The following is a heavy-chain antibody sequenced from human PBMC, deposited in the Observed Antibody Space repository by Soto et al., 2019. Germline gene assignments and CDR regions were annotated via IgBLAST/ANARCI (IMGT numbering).Heavy chain of an antibody. Sequence: QITLKESGPTLVKPTQTLTLTCTFSGFSLSTSGVCVGWIRQPPGKALEWLALIYWDDDKRYSPSLRSRLTISKDTSKNQVVLTMTNMDPADTATYYCIQSRSGGDCLQSYASHYYYGLDVWGQGTTVAVSS. D-gene: IGHD2-21*02. J-gene: IGHJ6*02. CDR3: IQSRSGGDCLQSYASHYYYGLDV. CDR1: GFSLSTSGVC. V-gene: IGHV2-5*02. CDR2: IYWDDDK.